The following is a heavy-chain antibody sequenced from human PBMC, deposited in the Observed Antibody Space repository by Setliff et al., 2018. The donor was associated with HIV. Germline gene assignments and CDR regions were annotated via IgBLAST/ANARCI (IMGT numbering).Heavy chain of an antibody. V-gene: IGHV1-18*01. D-gene: IGHD2-2*01. CDR2: ISAYNSNT. J-gene: IGHJ4*02. Sequence: ASVKVSCKASGYTFTSYGISWVRQAPGQGLEWMGWISAYNSNTNYAQKLQGRVTMTTDTSTSTAYMELRSLRSDDTAVYYCARGPPIVVVPAALLTFDYWGQGTLVTVPQ. CDR3: ARGPPIVVVPAALLTFDY. CDR1: GYTFTSYG.